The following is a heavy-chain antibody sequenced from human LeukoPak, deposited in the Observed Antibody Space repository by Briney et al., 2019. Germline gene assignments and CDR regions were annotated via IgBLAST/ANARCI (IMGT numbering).Heavy chain of an antibody. CDR1: GFTFSSYV. D-gene: IGHD4-11*01. CDR2: ISYAGTNK. V-gene: IGHV3-30*04. Sequence: GGSLRLSCAASGFTFSSYVMHWVRQAPGKGLEWVAVISYAGTNKYYADSVKGRFTISRDNSKNTLFLQMNSLRPEDTAVYYCSRGQHRVTYSDDGFDIWGQGTMVTVSS. J-gene: IGHJ3*02. CDR3: SRGQHRVTYSDDGFDI.